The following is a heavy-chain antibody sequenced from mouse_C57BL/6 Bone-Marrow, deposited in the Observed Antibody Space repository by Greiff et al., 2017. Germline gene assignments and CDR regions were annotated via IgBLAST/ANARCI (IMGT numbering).Heavy chain of an antibody. CDR3: TTPASTTEVATRYAMDD. D-gene: IGHD1-1*01. J-gene: IGHJ4*01. V-gene: IGHV14-4*01. Sequence: EVQLQQSGAELVRPGASVKLSCTASGFNIKDDYMHWVQQRPEQGLEWIGWIDPENGDTEYASKFQGKAPLTADTSSNTAYLQPRSLTTEDTAVYYCTTPASTTEVATRYAMDDWGQGTSVTVSS. CDR2: IDPENGDT. CDR1: GFNIKDDY.